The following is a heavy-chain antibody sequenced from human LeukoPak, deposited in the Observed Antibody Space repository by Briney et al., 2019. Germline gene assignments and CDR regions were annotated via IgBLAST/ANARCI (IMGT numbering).Heavy chain of an antibody. V-gene: IGHV4-4*07. Sequence: SETLSLTCTVSGGSISSYYWSWIRQPPGKGLEWIGRIYTSGNTNYNPSLKGRVTMSVDTSKNQFSLKLSSVTAADTAVYYCARRRATMVRGVIFGYYFDYWGQGTLVTVSS. CDR3: ARRRATMVRGVIFGYYFDY. J-gene: IGHJ4*02. D-gene: IGHD3-10*01. CDR2: IYTSGNT. CDR1: GGSISSYY.